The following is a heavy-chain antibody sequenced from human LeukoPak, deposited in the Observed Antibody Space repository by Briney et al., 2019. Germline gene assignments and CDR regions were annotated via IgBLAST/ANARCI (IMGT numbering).Heavy chain of an antibody. V-gene: IGHV1-46*01. CDR1: GYTFTSYY. Sequence: ASVKVSCKASGYTFTSYYMHWVRQAPGPGLEWMGIINRSGGSTSYAQKFQGRVTMTRDMSTSTVYMELSSLRSEDAAVYYCARDSIPSSGWHKYYFDYWGQGTLVTVSS. CDR2: INRSGGST. J-gene: IGHJ4*02. D-gene: IGHD6-19*01. CDR3: ARDSIPSSGWHKYYFDY.